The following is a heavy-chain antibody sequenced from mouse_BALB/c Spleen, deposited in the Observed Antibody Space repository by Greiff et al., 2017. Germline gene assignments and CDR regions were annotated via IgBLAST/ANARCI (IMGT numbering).Heavy chain of an antibody. D-gene: IGHD2-10*02. J-gene: IGHJ4*01. Sequence: EVKLVESGGGLVQPGGSRKLSCAASGFTFSSFGMHWVRQAPEKGLEWVAYISSGSSTIYYADTVKGRFTISRDNPKNTLFLQMTSLRSEDTAMYYCARLGYRYGSYYAMDYWGQGTSVTVSS. CDR1: GFTFSSFG. CDR2: ISSGSSTI. CDR3: ARLGYRYGSYYAMDY. V-gene: IGHV5-17*02.